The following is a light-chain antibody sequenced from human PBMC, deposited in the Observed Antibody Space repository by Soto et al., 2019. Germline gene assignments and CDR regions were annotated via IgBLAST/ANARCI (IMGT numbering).Light chain of an antibody. Sequence: EIVMTHSPSTLSVSPGERATLSCRASQSVNSNLAWYQQKPGQAPRLLIYGASTRATGIPARFSGSGSGTELTLTIGSLQSEDFAIYYCQQYKVWPPAWTFGQGTKVEIK. CDR2: GAS. CDR3: QQYKVWPPAWT. CDR1: QSVNSN. J-gene: IGKJ1*01. V-gene: IGKV3-15*01.